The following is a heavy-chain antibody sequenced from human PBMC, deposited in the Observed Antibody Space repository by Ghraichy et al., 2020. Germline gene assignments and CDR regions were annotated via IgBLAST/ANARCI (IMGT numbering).Heavy chain of an antibody. Sequence: GGSLRLSCAASGFTFNSYGMHWVRQAPGKGLEWVAGVSKDGRDEYYADSVKGRFTIARDNSKTMLSLQMNRLRVDDTAVYYCVRADYSGSGLSWFDPWGQGTLVTVSS. CDR3: VRADYSGSGLSWFDP. V-gene: IGHV3-30*03. CDR1: GFTFNSYG. D-gene: IGHD3-10*01. CDR2: VSKDGRDE. J-gene: IGHJ5*02.